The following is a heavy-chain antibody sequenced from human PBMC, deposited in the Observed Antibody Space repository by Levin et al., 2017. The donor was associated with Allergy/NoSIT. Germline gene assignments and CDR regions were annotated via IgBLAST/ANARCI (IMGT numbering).Heavy chain of an antibody. CDR3: ARVDYYDSSGYYPHSVAFDI. J-gene: IGHJ3*02. D-gene: IGHD3-22*01. V-gene: IGHV4-59*01. CDR1: GGSISSYY. Sequence: SPTLSLPCTVSGGSISSYYWSWIRQPPGKGLEWIGYIYYSGSTNYNPSLKSRVTISVDTSKNQFSLKLSSVTAADTAVYYCARVDYYDSSGYYPHSVAFDIWGQGTMVTVSS. CDR2: IYYSGST.